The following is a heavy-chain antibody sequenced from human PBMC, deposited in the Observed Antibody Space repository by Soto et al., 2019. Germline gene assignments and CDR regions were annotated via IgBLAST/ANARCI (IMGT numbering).Heavy chain of an antibody. CDR1: GGAFSTYP. CDR2: IVPVLGVP. Sequence: QVQLVQSGAEVMKPGSSVKVSCMPSGGAFSTYPLSWVRQAPGQGLEWMGRIVPVLGVPNYAQRFQGRVTXXADKDTNTAYMELSSLRCEDTAVYYCGRDRYAYGSGSTIDNWGQGTLVTVSS. V-gene: IGHV1-69*04. D-gene: IGHD3-10*01. J-gene: IGHJ4*02. CDR3: GRDRYAYGSGSTIDN.